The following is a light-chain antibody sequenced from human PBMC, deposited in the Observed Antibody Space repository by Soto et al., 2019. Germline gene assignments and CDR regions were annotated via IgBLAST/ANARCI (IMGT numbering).Light chain of an antibody. Sequence: DIQMTQSPSSLSASVGDRVTITCRASQSISNYLNWYQQTPGIAPKLLIYAASSLQGGVPSRFRGSVSGTDFTLTISSLQPEDFATYYCQQSYSTPRTFGQGTKVEIK. CDR3: QQSYSTPRT. V-gene: IGKV1-39*01. J-gene: IGKJ1*01. CDR2: AAS. CDR1: QSISNY.